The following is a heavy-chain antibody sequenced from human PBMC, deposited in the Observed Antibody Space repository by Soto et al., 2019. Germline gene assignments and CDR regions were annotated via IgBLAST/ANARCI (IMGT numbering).Heavy chain of an antibody. CDR3: ARVDFGGNSYYFDY. J-gene: IGHJ4*02. V-gene: IGHV3-33*01. CDR1: GFTFSDYG. D-gene: IGHD1-7*01. CDR2: VWFDGSIQ. Sequence: GGSLRLSCVASGFTFSDYGIQWVRHAPDKGLEWVAVVWFDGSIQYYGDSVKGRFTISRDNSNNTVDLQMNNLRAEDTAVYYCARVDFGGNSYYFDYWGQGTPVTVSS.